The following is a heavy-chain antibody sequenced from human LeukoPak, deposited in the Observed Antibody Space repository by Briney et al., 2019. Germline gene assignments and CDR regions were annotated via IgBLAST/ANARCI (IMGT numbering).Heavy chain of an antibody. J-gene: IGHJ4*02. V-gene: IGHV4-34*01. CDR1: GGSFSGYY. Sequence: KTSETLSLTCAVYGGSFSGYYWSWIRQPPGKGLEWIGEINHSGSTNYNPSLKSRVTMSVDTSKNQFSLNLSSVTAADTAVYYCARFSSIAAAFDYWGLGTLVTVSS. D-gene: IGHD6-13*01. CDR3: ARFSSIAAAFDY. CDR2: INHSGST.